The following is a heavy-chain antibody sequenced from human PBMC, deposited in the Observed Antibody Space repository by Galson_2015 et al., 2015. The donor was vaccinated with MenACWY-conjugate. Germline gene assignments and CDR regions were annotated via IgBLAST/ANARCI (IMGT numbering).Heavy chain of an antibody. CDR3: AKGYSIGWSEGYLHH. V-gene: IGHV3-23*01. CDR1: GFTRSSYA. D-gene: IGHD6-19*01. Sequence: ATRLSCAPAGFTRSSYAMRWGRQAPGKGREWGAAIIGSGGSTYYAESVRGRFTNSRDNSKNPLYLQMNSLTAEDTAVYYCAKGYSIGWSEGYLHHWVPGTLVAVSS. CDR2: IIGSGGST. J-gene: IGHJ1*01.